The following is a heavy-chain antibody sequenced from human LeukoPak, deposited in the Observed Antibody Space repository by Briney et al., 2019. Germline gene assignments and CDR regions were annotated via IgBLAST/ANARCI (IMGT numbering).Heavy chain of an antibody. Sequence: ASVKVSRKASEYXFSVYHIHWVRQAPGQGLEWMAWINPDSGGTNYAQKFQGRVTMTRDTSISTAYMELNRLRSDDTAVYYCARGSGELNYWGQGTLVTVSS. V-gene: IGHV1-2*02. CDR1: EYXFSVYH. CDR3: ARGSGELNY. D-gene: IGHD3-10*01. J-gene: IGHJ4*02. CDR2: INPDSGGT.